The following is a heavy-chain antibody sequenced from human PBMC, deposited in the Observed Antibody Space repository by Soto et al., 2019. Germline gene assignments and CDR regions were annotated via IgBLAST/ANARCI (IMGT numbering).Heavy chain of an antibody. CDR1: GFIFSAYG. V-gene: IGHV3-30*18. Sequence: QVQLVESGGGVVQPGRSLRLSCAASGFIFSAYGIHWVRQAPGKGLEWVAVISYDGNNEHYADSVKGRFTISRDNSKSTLLLQMSSLGAEDTAVYYCAKDTYYHDTTGNYVFDYWGQGTLVTVSS. D-gene: IGHD3-22*01. CDR3: AKDTYYHDTTGNYVFDY. CDR2: ISYDGNNE. J-gene: IGHJ4*02.